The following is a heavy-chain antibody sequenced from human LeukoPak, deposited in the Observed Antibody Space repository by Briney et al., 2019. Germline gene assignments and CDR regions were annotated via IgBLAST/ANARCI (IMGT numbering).Heavy chain of an antibody. CDR2: IYTSGST. V-gene: IGHV4-4*07. Sequence: SETLSLTCTVSGGSISSYYWSWIRQPAGKGLEWTGRIYTSGSTNYNPSLKSRVTMSVDTSKNQFSLKLSSVTAADTAVYYCAREVAAAGTRWFDPWGQGTLVTVSS. J-gene: IGHJ5*02. CDR3: AREVAAAGTRWFDP. D-gene: IGHD6-13*01. CDR1: GGSISSYY.